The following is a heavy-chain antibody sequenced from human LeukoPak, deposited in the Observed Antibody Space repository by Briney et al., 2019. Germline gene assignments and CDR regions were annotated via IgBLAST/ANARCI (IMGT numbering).Heavy chain of an antibody. CDR3: ARDVIKYHWFDP. V-gene: IGHV4-31*03. J-gene: IGHJ5*02. D-gene: IGHD2-2*01. CDR1: GGSISSGGYY. CDR2: IYYSGST. Sequence: PSQTLSLTCTVSGGSISSGGYYWSWIRQHPGRGLEWIGYIYYSGSTYYNPSLKSRVTISVDTSKNQFSLKLSSVTAADTAVCYCARDVIKYHWFDPWGQGTLVTVSS.